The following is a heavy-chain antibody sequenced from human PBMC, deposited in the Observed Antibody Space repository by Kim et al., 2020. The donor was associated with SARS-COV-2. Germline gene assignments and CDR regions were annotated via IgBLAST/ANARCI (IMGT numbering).Heavy chain of an antibody. V-gene: IGHV3-30*02. Sequence: YADSVKGRFTISRDNSKITLYLQMNSLRAEDTAVYYCAKTQFSASLDFDYWGQGTLVTVSS. J-gene: IGHJ4*02. D-gene: IGHD3-10*01. CDR3: AKTQFSASLDFDY.